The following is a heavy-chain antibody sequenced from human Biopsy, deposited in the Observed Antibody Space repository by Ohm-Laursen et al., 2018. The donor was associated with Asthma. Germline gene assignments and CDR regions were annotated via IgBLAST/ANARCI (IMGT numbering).Heavy chain of an antibody. J-gene: IGHJ6*02. CDR3: ARGGLGYCSSTSCYQNYYYGMDV. D-gene: IGHD2-2*01. Sequence: SLRLSCAASGFTFSSYGMHWVRQAPGKGLEWVAVIWYDGSNKHYADSVKGRFTISRDNSKNTLYLQMNSLRAEDTAVYYCARGGLGYCSSTSCYQNYYYGMDVWGQGTTVTVSS. V-gene: IGHV3-33*01. CDR2: IWYDGSNK. CDR1: GFTFSSYG.